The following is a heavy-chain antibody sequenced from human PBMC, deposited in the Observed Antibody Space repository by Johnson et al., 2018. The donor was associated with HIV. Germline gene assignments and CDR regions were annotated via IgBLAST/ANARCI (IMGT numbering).Heavy chain of an antibody. CDR3: ARDVRGDGTYPPDAFDI. D-gene: IGHD3-16*02. CDR1: GFTFSIYW. Sequence: VQLVESRGGLVQSGGSLRLSCAATGFTFSIYWMAWVRQAPGNGLEWVANINQDGSENYYVDSVKGRFTISRDNAKNSLYLQVHSLRVEDTAVYYCARDVRGDGTYPPDAFDIWGQGTMVTVSS. CDR2: INQDGSEN. J-gene: IGHJ3*02. V-gene: IGHV3-7*03.